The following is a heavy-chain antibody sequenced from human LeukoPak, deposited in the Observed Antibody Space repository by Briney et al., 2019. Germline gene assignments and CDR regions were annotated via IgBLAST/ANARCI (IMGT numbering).Heavy chain of an antibody. D-gene: IGHD6-19*01. CDR1: GYTLTELS. CDR3: ATGVSPSYSSGWYWVDAFDI. Sequence: GASVKLSCKVSGYTLTELSMHWVRQAPGKGLEWMGGINPEGGETIYAQNFKGRVTMTEDTSKNTVYLELSSLRSEDTAVYYCATGVSPSYSSGWYWVDAFDIWGQGTMVTVSS. CDR2: INPEGGET. V-gene: IGHV1-24*01. J-gene: IGHJ3*02.